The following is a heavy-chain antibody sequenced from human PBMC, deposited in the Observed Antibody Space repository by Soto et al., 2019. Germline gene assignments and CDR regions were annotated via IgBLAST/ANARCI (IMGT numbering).Heavy chain of an antibody. J-gene: IGHJ4*02. CDR2: ISSSSSYI. D-gene: IGHD6-13*01. V-gene: IGHV3-21*01. Sequence: GGSLRLSCAASGFTFSSYSMNWVRQAPGKGLEWVSSISSSSSYIYYADSVKGRFTISRDNAKNSLYLQMNSLRAEDTAVYYCARDWASSSWCDYWGQGTLVTVSS. CDR3: ARDWASSSWCDY. CDR1: GFTFSSYS.